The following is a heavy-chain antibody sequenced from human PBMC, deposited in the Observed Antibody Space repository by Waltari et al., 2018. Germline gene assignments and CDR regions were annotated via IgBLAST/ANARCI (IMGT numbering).Heavy chain of an antibody. D-gene: IGHD2-2*01. Sequence: QVQLQESGPGLVKPSETLSLTCAVSGYSISSGYYWGWIRQPPGKGLEWIGSIYPSGSTDYNPSLKSRVTISVDTSKNQVSLKLSSVTAADTAVYYCARAPGYCSSTSCYGGYYFDYWGQGTLVTVSS. V-gene: IGHV4-38-2*01. CDR3: ARAPGYCSSTSCYGGYYFDY. CDR1: GYSISSGYY. J-gene: IGHJ4*02. CDR2: IYPSGST.